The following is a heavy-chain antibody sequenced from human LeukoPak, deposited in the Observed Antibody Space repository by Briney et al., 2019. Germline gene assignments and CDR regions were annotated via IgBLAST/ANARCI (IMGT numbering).Heavy chain of an antibody. CDR2: INPTGGST. V-gene: IGHV1-46*01. D-gene: IGHD6-6*01. Sequence: VASVKVSCKASGYTFPSYFMHWVRQDPGQGLEWMGIINPTGGSTTYAQKFQGRVTMTRDTSTSTVYMELSSLRSDDTAVYYCARTAARRFDYWGQGTLVTVSS. CDR1: GYTFPSYF. J-gene: IGHJ4*02. CDR3: ARTAARRFDY.